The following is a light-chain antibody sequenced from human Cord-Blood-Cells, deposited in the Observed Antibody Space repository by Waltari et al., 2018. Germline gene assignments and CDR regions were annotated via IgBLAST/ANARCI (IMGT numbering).Light chain of an antibody. CDR3: SSYTSSSTWV. CDR1: RSDAGGYNY. V-gene: IGLV2-14*01. Sequence: QSALTQPASVSGSPGQSITTSCTATRSDAGGYNYVSWYQQHPGKAPKLMIYDVSKRPSGVSNRFSGSKSGNTASLTISGLQAEDEADYYCSSYTSSSTWVFGGGTKLTVL. CDR2: DVS. J-gene: IGLJ3*02.